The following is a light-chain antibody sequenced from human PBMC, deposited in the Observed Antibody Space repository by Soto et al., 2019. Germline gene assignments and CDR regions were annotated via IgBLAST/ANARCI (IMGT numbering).Light chain of an antibody. Sequence: DIQMTQSHSTLSASVGDGVTITCRASQRIGSWLAWYQQKPGKAPKLLIYKATNLQSGVPSRFSGSGSGTDFSLTISSLQPVDSATYFCQQYNDFQYTFGPGTKLEI. V-gene: IGKV1-5*03. CDR1: QRIGSW. CDR2: KAT. J-gene: IGKJ2*01. CDR3: QQYNDFQYT.